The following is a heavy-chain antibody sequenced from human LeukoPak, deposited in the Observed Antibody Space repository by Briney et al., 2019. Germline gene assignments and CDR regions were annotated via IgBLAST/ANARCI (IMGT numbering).Heavy chain of an antibody. CDR1: GFTFSSYG. Sequence: PGTSLRLSCAASGFTFSSYGMHWVRQAPGKGLEWVAVIWYDGSNKYYAGSVKGRFTISRDNAKNSLYLQMNSLRAEDTAVYYCARDATRYSSSWYHDAFDIWGQGTMVTVSS. J-gene: IGHJ3*02. D-gene: IGHD6-13*01. V-gene: IGHV3-33*08. CDR2: IWYDGSNK. CDR3: ARDATRYSSSWYHDAFDI.